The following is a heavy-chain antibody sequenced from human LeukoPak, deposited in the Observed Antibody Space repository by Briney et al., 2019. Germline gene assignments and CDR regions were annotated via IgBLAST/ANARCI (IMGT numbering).Heavy chain of an antibody. J-gene: IGHJ4*02. CDR2: ISSDGSKK. D-gene: IGHD1-1*01. CDR1: GFTFSSYA. Sequence: PGGSLRLSCAASGFTFSSYAMHWVRQAPGKGPEWVAAISSDGSKKDYADSVKGRFSISRDKSKNTLYLQMNSLRPEDTAVYYCATEYDNLDDYFDYWGQGTLVIVSS. CDR3: ATEYDNLDDYFDY. V-gene: IGHV3-30*03.